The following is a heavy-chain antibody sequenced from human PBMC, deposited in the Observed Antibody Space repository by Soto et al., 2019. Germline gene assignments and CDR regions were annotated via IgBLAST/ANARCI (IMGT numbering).Heavy chain of an antibody. CDR3: ARLGLTQIIVPQNAFEI. J-gene: IGHJ3*02. Sequence: SETLSLTCIVSGGSISNSLYYWGWIRQPPGKGLEWIGSIYYSGSTYYNPSLKSRVSISVDTSKNQFSLKLTSVTAADTAVFYCARLGLTQIIVPQNAFEIWGQGTMVT. CDR2: IYYSGST. CDR1: GGSISNSLYY. V-gene: IGHV4-39*01. D-gene: IGHD3-22*01.